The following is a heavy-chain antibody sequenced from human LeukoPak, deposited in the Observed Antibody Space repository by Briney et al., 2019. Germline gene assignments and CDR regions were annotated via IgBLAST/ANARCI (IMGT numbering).Heavy chain of an antibody. V-gene: IGHV1-2*02. CDR1: GYTFTGYY. D-gene: IGHD4-11*01. Sequence: ASVKVSCKASGYTFTGYYMHWVRQAPGQGLEWMGWINPNSGGTNYAQKFQGRVTMTRDTSTSTVYMELSSLRSEDTAVYYCARDWQTVTKASTYYFDYWGQGTLVTVSS. CDR2: INPNSGGT. J-gene: IGHJ4*02. CDR3: ARDWQTVTKASTYYFDY.